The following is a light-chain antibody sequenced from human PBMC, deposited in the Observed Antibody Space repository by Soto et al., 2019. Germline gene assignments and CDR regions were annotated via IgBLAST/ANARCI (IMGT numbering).Light chain of an antibody. J-gene: IGLJ3*02. V-gene: IGLV2-23*03. CDR2: EGS. CDR3: CSCAGTATFVV. Sequence: QSALTQPASVSGSPGQSITISCTGTSSDVGSYNLVSWYQRHPGKAPKLMIYEGSKRPSGVSNRFSGSKSGNTASLTISGLQAEDEADYYCCSCAGTATFVVFGGGTKVTVL. CDR1: SSDVGSYNL.